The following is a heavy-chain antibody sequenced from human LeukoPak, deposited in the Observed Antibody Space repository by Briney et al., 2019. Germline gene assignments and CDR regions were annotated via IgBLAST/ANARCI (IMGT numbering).Heavy chain of an antibody. J-gene: IGHJ4*02. CDR1: GFTISSNS. V-gene: IGHV3-21*01. Sequence: GGSLRLSCAASGFTISSNSMNWVRQAPGKGLEWVSSISSSSSYIYYADSVKGRFTISRDNAKNSLYLQMNSLRAEDTAVYYCERDDGFGESVSFDYWGQGTLVTVSS. CDR3: ERDDGFGESVSFDY. CDR2: ISSSSSYI. D-gene: IGHD3-10*01.